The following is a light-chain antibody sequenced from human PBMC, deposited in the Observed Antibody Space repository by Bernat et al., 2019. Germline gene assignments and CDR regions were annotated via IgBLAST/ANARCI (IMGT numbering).Light chain of an antibody. CDR3: AAWDDSRSGYG. V-gene: IGLV1-47*01. CDR2: RSN. Sequence: QSVLTQPPSASGTPGQRVTISCSGSTSNIGSNHVYWYQQFPGTAPKLLIYRSNQRPSGVPDRFSGSKSGTSASLAISGLRSEDEADYYCAAWDDSRSGYGFGTGTKVTVL. J-gene: IGLJ1*01. CDR1: TSNIGSNH.